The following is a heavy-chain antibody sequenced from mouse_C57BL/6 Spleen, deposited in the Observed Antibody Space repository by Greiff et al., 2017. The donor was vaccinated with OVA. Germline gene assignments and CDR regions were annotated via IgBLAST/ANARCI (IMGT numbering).Heavy chain of an antibody. J-gene: IGHJ4*01. CDR3: ARTVVEYYAMDY. CDR1: GFTFSSYT. Sequence: EVHLVESGGGLVKPGGSLKLSCAASGFTFSSYTMSWVRQTPGKRLEWVATISGGGGNTYYPDSVKGRFTISRDNAKNTLYLQMSCVRSEDTALEYCARTVVEYYAMDYWGQGTSVTVSS. D-gene: IGHD1-1*01. V-gene: IGHV5-9*01. CDR2: ISGGGGNT.